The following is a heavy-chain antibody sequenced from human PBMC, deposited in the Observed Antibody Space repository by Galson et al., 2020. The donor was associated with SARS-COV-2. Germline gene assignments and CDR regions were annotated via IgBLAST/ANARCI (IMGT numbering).Heavy chain of an antibody. V-gene: IGHV4-59*01. J-gene: IGHJ6*02. CDR3: ARDGAGMDV. Sequence: ASETLSLTCTVSGGSISSYYWSWIRQPPGKGLEWIGYIYYSGSTNYNPSLKSRVTISVDTSKNQFSLKLSSVTAADTAVYYCARDGAGMDVGGQGTTVTVSS. CDR2: IYYSGST. CDR1: GGSISSYY. D-gene: IGHD1-26*01.